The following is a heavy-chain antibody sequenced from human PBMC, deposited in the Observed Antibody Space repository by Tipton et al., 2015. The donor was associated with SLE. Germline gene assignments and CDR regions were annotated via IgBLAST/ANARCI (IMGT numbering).Heavy chain of an antibody. CDR3: AKDYNAVTTVTTPLDY. CDR1: GLTFNSYA. Sequence: SLRLSCAASGLTFNSYAMSWVRQAPGKGLEWVSGISGSGGRTHYAESVKGRFTISRDNSKNTLYLQMNSLRAEDTAVYYCAKDYNAVTTVTTPLDYWGQGTLVTVSS. D-gene: IGHD4-17*01. CDR2: ISGSGGRT. V-gene: IGHV3-23*01. J-gene: IGHJ4*02.